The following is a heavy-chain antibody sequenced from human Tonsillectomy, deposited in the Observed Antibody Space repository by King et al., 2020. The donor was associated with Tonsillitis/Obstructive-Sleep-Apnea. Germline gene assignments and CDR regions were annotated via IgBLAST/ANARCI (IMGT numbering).Heavy chain of an antibody. CDR2: INHSGRT. CDR1: GGPFSGYY. V-gene: IGHV4-34*01. J-gene: IGHJ4*02. Sequence: VQLQQWGAGLLKPSETLSLTCGVYGGPFSGYYWSWIRQPPGKGLEWVGEINHSGRTNYNPSLKSRVTISLDTSKNQFSLNLSSGTAADTAVYYCAREYFYHSSGYYEYWGQGTLVTVSS. D-gene: IGHD3-22*01. CDR3: AREYFYHSSGYYEY.